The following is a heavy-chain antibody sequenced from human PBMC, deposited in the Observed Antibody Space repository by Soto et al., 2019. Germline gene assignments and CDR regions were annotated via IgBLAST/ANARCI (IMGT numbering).Heavy chain of an antibody. J-gene: IGHJ6*02. CDR3: AKGTVKVNGRGWYRATDYYYGMDV. D-gene: IGHD6-19*01. CDR1: GFTFSSYG. CDR2: ISYDGSNK. Sequence: QVQLVESGGGVVQPGRSLRLSCAASGFTFSSYGMHWVHQAPGKGLEWVAVISYDGSNKYYADSVKGRFTISRDNSKNTLNLQMNSLRAEDTAVYYCAKGTVKVNGRGWYRATDYYYGMDVWGQGTTVTVSS. V-gene: IGHV3-30*18.